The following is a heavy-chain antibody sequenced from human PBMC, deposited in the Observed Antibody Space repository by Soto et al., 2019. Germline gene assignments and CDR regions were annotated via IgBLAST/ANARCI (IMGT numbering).Heavy chain of an antibody. CDR2: ISSSSSYI. J-gene: IGHJ6*02. CDR3: ASRSTVTTFTKNYYGMDV. D-gene: IGHD4-17*01. V-gene: IGHV3-21*01. Sequence: EVQLVESGGGLVKPGGSLRLSCAASGFTFSSYSMNWVRQAPGKGLEWVSSISSSSSYIYYADSVKGRFTITRDNDKNSLYLQMNSLRAEDTAVYYCASRSTVTTFTKNYYGMDVWGQGTTVTVSS. CDR1: GFTFSSYS.